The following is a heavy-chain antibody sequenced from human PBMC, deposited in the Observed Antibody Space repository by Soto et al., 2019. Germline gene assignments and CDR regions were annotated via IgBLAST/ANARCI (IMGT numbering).Heavy chain of an antibody. Sequence: GGTLRLSCAASGVSFSSYAMWWVLHAPGKGLEWVSAISGSGGSTYYADSVKGRVTVSIDNSKNTLYLQMNSLRAEDTAVYYCAKDPLVGCVDLWGQGTLVTVSS. D-gene: IGHD6-19*01. J-gene: IGHJ5*02. CDR1: GVSFSSYA. CDR3: AKDPLVGCVDL. CDR2: ISGSGGST. V-gene: IGHV3-23*01.